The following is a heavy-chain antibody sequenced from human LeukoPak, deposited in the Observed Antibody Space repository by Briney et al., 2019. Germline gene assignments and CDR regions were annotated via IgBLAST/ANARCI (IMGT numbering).Heavy chain of an antibody. CDR2: IWYDGSNK. CDR3: ARQTYYCDSSGYSPAEYFQH. J-gene: IGHJ1*01. V-gene: IGHV3-33*01. Sequence: PGRSLRLSCAASGFTFSSYGMHWVRQAPGKGLEWVAVIWYDGSNKYYADSVKGRFTISRDNSKNTLYLQMNSLRAEDTAVYYCARQTYYCDSSGYSPAEYFQHWGQGTLVTVSS. D-gene: IGHD3-22*01. CDR1: GFTFSSYG.